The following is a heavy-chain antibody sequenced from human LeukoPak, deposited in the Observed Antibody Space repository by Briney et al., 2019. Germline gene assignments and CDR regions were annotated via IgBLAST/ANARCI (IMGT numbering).Heavy chain of an antibody. CDR3: GRDLSGWYGPDY. CDR1: GFTFSDYY. J-gene: IGHJ4*02. Sequence: PGGSLRLSCAASGFTFSDYYMSWIRQAPGKGLDWVSYISGGGTSIYYADSVKGRFTIARDNAKNSLYLQMDSLRAEDTALYYCGRDLSGWYGPDYWGQGTLVTVSS. D-gene: IGHD6-19*01. CDR2: ISGGGTSI. V-gene: IGHV3-11*01.